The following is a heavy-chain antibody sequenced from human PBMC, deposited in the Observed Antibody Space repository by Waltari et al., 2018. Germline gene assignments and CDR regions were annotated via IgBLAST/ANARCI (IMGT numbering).Heavy chain of an antibody. CDR1: A. CDR3: ARDYQMYDYYSHYYMDV. J-gene: IGHJ6*03. Sequence: AMHWVRQAPGKGLEWVAVISYDGSDKYYADSVKGRFTVSRDISKNTLYLQMNSLRPDDTALYFCARDYQMYDYYSHYYMDVWGKGTTVTVSS. V-gene: IGHV3-30*04. D-gene: IGHD2-2*01. CDR2: ISYDGSDK.